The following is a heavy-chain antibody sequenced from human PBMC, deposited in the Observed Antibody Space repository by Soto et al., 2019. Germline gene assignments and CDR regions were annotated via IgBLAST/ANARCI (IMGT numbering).Heavy chain of an antibody. J-gene: IGHJ4*02. CDR2: IKSKTDGGTT. CDR1: GFTFSNAW. Sequence: GGSLRLSCAASGFTFSNAWMNWVRQAPGKGLEWVGRIKSKTDGGTTDYAAPMKGRFTISRDDSKNTLYLQMNSLKTEDTAVYYCTTGHSEWELLELIYFDYWGQGTLVTVSS. D-gene: IGHD1-26*01. CDR3: TTGHSEWELLELIYFDY. V-gene: IGHV3-15*07.